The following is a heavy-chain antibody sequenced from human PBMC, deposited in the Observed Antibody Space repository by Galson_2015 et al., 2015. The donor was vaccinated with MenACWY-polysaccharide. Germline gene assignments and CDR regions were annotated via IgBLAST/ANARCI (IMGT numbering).Heavy chain of an antibody. J-gene: IGHJ3*02. CDR2: ISGSSNYM. CDR3: ARRSSDSNGFDI. D-gene: IGHD3-22*01. Sequence: SVRLSCAASGFTFSSYRMNWVRQAPGKGLERVYSISGSSNYMYYVDSVKGRFTISRDNAKNSLYLQMNSLRAEDTAVYYCARRSSDSNGFDIWGQGTMVTVSS. V-gene: IGHV3-21*01. CDR1: GFTFSSYR.